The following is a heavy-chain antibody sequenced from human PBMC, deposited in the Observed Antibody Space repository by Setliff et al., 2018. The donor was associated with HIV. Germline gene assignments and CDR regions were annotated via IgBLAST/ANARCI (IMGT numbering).Heavy chain of an antibody. CDR1: GGSISSYY. Sequence: PSETLSLTCLVSGGSISSYYWSWIRQSAGKGLEWIGRIYSSGSTKYNPSLESRVTMSVDTSRTQFSLKLRSVTASDTAVYYCARYRSKLDWFDPWGQGILVTVSS. D-gene: IGHD1-26*01. V-gene: IGHV4-4*07. CDR2: IYSSGST. J-gene: IGHJ5*02. CDR3: ARYRSKLDWFDP.